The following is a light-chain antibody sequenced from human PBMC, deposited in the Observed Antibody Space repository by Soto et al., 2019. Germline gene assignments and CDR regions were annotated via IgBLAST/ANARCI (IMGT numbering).Light chain of an antibody. CDR1: SSDVGNYNY. V-gene: IGLV2-11*01. J-gene: IGLJ2*01. CDR2: DVT. Sequence: QSVLTQPRSVSGSPGQSVTISCSGTSSDVGNYNYVSWYQQHPGKAPKLMIYDVTKQPSGVPDRFSGSKSGNTASLTISGLQAEDEADYYCSSYAGRYSVVFGGGTKLTVL. CDR3: SSYAGRYSVV.